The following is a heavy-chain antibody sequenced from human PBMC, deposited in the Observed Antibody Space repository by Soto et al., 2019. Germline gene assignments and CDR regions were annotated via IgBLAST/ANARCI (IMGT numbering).Heavy chain of an antibody. CDR1: EFTFNNYA. Sequence: GGSLRLSCAASEFTFNNYAMHWVRQAPGKGLEWVAVIWYDGRNKYYADSVKGRFTISRDNSKNTLYLQMNSLRAEDTAVYYCVRVGAFPPLYYYAMDVWGQGTTVTVSS. V-gene: IGHV3-33*01. J-gene: IGHJ6*02. D-gene: IGHD3-10*01. CDR2: IWYDGRNK. CDR3: VRVGAFPPLYYYAMDV.